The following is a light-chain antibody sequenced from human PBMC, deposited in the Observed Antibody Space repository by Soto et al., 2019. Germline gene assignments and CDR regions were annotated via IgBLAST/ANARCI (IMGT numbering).Light chain of an antibody. CDR1: QSVSSNY. CDR3: QQYGSSPPAT. CDR2: GAS. J-gene: IGKJ1*01. V-gene: IGKV3-20*01. Sequence: EIVLTQSPGTLSLSPGERATLSCRASQSVSSNYLAWYRQKPGQAPRLLIYGASSRATGIPGRFSGSGSETDFTLTISRLEPEDFAVYYCQQYGSSPPATFGQGTKVEIK.